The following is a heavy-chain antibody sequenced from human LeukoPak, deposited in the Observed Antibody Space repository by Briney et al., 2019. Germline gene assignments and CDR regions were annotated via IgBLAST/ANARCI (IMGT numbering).Heavy chain of an antibody. CDR3: ARASWGSWYLSFDY. Sequence: PSETLSLTCTVSGGSNSSSSYYWGWIRQPPGKGLEWIGRIYTSGSTNYNPSLKSRVTISVDTSKNQFSLKLSSVTAADTAVYYCARASWGSWYLSFDYWGQGTLVTVSS. V-gene: IGHV4-61*02. D-gene: IGHD6-13*01. CDR1: GGSNSSSSYY. J-gene: IGHJ4*02. CDR2: IYTSGST.